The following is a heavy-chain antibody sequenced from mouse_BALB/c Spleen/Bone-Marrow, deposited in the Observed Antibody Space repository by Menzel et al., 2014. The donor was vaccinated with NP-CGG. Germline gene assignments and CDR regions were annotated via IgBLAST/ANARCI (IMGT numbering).Heavy chain of an antibody. CDR2: INNGGTYT. CDR3: ALNWDSAC. D-gene: IGHD4-1*02. Sequence: EVKLVESGGDLVKPGGSLKLSCAASGFTFSSYGMSWVRQTPDKRLEWVATINNGGTYTYYPDSVKGRFTISRDNAKNTLYLQMSSLKSEDTAMYYCALNWDSACWGQGTLVTVSA. V-gene: IGHV5-6*01. J-gene: IGHJ3*01. CDR1: GFTFSSYG.